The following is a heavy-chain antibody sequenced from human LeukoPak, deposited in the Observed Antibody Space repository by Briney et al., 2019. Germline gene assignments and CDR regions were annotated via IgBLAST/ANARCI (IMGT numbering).Heavy chain of an antibody. D-gene: IGHD3-10*01. V-gene: IGHV3-74*01. J-gene: IGHJ5*02. CDR1: GFTFSSYW. Sequence: GGSLRLSCAASGFTFSSYWMYWVRQAPGKELVWVSRINSDGSDTTYADSVKGRFTISRDNAKNTLYLQMNSLRAEDTAVYFCARVATGSYDWFDPWGQGTLVTVSS. CDR2: INSDGSDT. CDR3: ARVATGSYDWFDP.